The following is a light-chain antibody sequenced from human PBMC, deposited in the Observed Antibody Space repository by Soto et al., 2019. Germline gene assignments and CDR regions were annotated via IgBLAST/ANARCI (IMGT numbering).Light chain of an antibody. CDR3: CSHGASSA. CDR2: EVS. Sequence: QSVRSQAASVSRAPGQSITISFTRTSSDVGSYNLVSWYQQHPGKAPKVMIYEVSKRPSGVSNRFSGSKSGNTASLTISGLQAEDEGDHSCCSHGASSAFG. J-gene: IGLJ6*01. CDR1: SSDVGSYNL. V-gene: IGLV2-23*02.